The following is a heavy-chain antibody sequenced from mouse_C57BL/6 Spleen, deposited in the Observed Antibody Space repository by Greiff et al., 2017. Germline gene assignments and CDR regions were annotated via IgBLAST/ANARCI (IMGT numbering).Heavy chain of an antibody. J-gene: IGHJ2*01. Sequence: QVQLQQSGPELVTPGASVKISCKASGYSFTSYYIHWVKQRPGQGLEWIGWIYPGSGNTKYNEKFKGKATLTADTSSSTAYMQLSSLTSEDSAVYYCARNYGNYPYFDYWGQGTTLTVSS. V-gene: IGHV1-66*01. CDR2: IYPGSGNT. D-gene: IGHD2-1*01. CDR3: ARNYGNYPYFDY. CDR1: GYSFTSYY.